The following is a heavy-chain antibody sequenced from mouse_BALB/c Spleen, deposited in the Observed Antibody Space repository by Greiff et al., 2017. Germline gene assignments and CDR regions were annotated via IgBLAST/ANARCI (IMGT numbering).Heavy chain of an antibody. CDR2: IDPSDSET. Sequence: VQLQQSGPQLVRPGASVKISCKASGYSFTSYWMHWVKQRPGQGLEWIGMIDPSDSETRLNQKFKDKATLTVDKSSSTAYMQLSSTTSEDSAVYYCARERGYFDCGGQGTTLTVYS. CDR1: GYSFTSYW. V-gene: IGHV1S126*01. CDR3: ARERGYFDC. J-gene: IGHJ2*01.